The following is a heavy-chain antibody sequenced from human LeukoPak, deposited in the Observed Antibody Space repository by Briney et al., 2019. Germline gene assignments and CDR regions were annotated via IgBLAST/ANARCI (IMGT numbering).Heavy chain of an antibody. V-gene: IGHV4-30-4*01. Sequence: PSETLSLTCTVSGGSISSGDYYWSWIRQPPGKGLEWIGYIYYSGSTYYNPSLKSRVTISVDTSKNQFSLKLSSVTAADTAVYYCARKPIDDYAQSAGDYWGQGTLVTVSS. CDR2: IYYSGST. CDR3: ARKPIDDYAQSAGDY. D-gene: IGHD4-17*01. CDR1: GGSISSGDYY. J-gene: IGHJ4*02.